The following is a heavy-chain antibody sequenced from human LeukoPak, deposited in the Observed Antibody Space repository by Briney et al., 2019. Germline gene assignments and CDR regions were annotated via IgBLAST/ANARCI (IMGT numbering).Heavy chain of an antibody. CDR2: ISGGGETT. V-gene: IGHV3-23*01. D-gene: IGHD4-17*01. CDR1: GFTFSSYW. Sequence: PGGSLRLSCAASGFTFSSYWMSWVRQAPGKGLEWVSSISGGGETTYYADSAKGRFTISRDNSQNTLYLQMSSLRAEDTAVYYCARDYADYVGYFFFDYWGQGTLVTVSS. CDR3: ARDYADYVGYFFFDY. J-gene: IGHJ4*02.